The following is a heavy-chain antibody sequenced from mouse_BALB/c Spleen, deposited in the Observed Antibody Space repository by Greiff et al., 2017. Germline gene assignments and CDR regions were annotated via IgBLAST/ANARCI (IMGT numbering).Heavy chain of an antibody. V-gene: IGHV1-69*02. CDR2: IYPSDSYT. D-gene: IGHD2-4*01. CDR3: TRWDYVRGDY. Sequence: QVQLQQPGAELVRPGASVKLSCKASGYTFTSYWINWVKQRPGQGLEWIGNIYPSDSYTNYNQKFKDKATLTVDKSSSTAYMQLSSPTSEDSAVYYCTRWDYVRGDYWGQGTSVTVAS. J-gene: IGHJ4*01. CDR1: GYTFTSYW.